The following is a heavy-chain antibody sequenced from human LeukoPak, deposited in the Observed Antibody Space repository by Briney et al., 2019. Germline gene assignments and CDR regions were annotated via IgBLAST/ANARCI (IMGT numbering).Heavy chain of an antibody. Sequence: ASVKVSCKASGYNFDKFGIAWVRQAPGQGLEWMGWINTHNGNTKYAQQYQGRVAMTTDTSTSTVYMELRSLRSDDTAVYFCARDTPQHLKRYDYWGQGTQVTVSS. D-gene: IGHD6-13*01. CDR1: GYNFDKFG. CDR3: ARDTPQHLKRYDY. V-gene: IGHV1-18*01. J-gene: IGHJ4*02. CDR2: INTHNGNT.